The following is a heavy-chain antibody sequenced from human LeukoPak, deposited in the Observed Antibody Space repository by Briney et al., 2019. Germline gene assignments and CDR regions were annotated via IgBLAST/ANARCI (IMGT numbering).Heavy chain of an antibody. CDR2: IWYDGSNK. CDR3: AKGRNYDFWSGYPYYMDV. CDR1: GFTFSSYG. V-gene: IGHV3-33*06. D-gene: IGHD3-3*01. J-gene: IGHJ6*03. Sequence: PGRSLRLSCAASGFTFSSYGMHWVRQAPGKGLEWVAVIWYDGSNKYYADSVKGRFTISRDNSKNTLYLQMNSLRAEDTAVYYCAKGRNYDFWSGYPYYMDVWGKGTTVTVSS.